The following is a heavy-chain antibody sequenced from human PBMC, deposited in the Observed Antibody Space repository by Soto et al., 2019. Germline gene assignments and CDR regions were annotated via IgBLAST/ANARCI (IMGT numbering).Heavy chain of an antibody. Sequence: GGSLRLSCAASGFTFSSYAMSWVRQAPGKGLEWVSAISGSGGSTYYADSVKGRFTISRDNSKNTLYLQMNSLRAEDTAVYYCAGDLGYCSGGSCYGYFGTSFDYWGQGTLVTVSS. V-gene: IGHV3-23*01. CDR1: GFTFSSYA. CDR3: AGDLGYCSGGSCYGYFGTSFDY. J-gene: IGHJ4*02. CDR2: ISGSGGST. D-gene: IGHD2-15*01.